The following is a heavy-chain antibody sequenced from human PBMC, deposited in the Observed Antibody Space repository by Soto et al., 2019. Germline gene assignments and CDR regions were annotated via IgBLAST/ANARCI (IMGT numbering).Heavy chain of an antibody. D-gene: IGHD6-13*01. Sequence: ASVKVSCKASGGTFSSYAISWVRQAPGQGLEWMGGIIPIFGTANYAQKFQGRVTITADESTSTAYMELSSLRSEDTAVYYCAREGPAASLLVYWGQGTLVTVSS. V-gene: IGHV1-69*13. CDR1: GGTFSSYA. CDR3: AREGPAASLLVY. CDR2: IIPIFGTA. J-gene: IGHJ4*02.